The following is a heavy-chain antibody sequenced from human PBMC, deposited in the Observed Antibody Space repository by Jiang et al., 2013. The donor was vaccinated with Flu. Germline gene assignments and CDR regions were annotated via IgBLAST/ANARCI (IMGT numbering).Heavy chain of an antibody. V-gene: IGHV1-2*02. CDR3: TRGGVKETFDY. D-gene: IGHD3-16*01. J-gene: IGHJ4*02. Sequence: KFQGRVTMTRDTSISTAYMELSRLRSDDTAVYYCTRGGVKETFDYWGQGTLVTVSS.